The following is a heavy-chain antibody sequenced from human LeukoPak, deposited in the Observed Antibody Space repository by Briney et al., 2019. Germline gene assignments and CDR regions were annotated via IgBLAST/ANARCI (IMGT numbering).Heavy chain of an antibody. CDR2: INHSGST. D-gene: IGHD1-26*01. V-gene: IGHV4-34*01. CDR3: ARSRAFNSGAFDP. Sequence: SETLSLTCAVYGGSFSGYYWSWIRQPPGKGLEWIGEINHSGSTNYNPSLKSRVTISVDTSKNQFSLRLNSVTAADTAVYYCARSRAFNSGAFDPWGQGSLVTVSS. J-gene: IGHJ5*02. CDR1: GGSFSGYY.